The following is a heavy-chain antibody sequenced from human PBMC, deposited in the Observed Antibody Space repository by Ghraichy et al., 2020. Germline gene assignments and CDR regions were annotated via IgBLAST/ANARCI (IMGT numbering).Heavy chain of an antibody. CDR3: ARDGAGGSAYYFDY. D-gene: IGHD3-22*01. CDR2: INPNSGGT. CDR1: GYTFTDYY. J-gene: IGHJ4*02. V-gene: IGHV1-2*02. Sequence: ASVKVSCKASGYTFTDYYMHWVRQAPGQGLEWMGWINPNSGGTNYAQKFQGRVTMTRDTSISTAYMELRRLKSDDTAVYYCARDGAGGSAYYFDYWGQGTLVTVSS.